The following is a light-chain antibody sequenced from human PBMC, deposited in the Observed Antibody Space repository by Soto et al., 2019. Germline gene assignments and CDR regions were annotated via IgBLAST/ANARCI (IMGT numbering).Light chain of an antibody. CDR1: QSVSSS. Sequence: EIVMTQPPATLSVSPGERVTLSCRASQSVSSSLAWYQQKPGQAPRLLIYDTSTRAATIPARFSGSGSGTEFTLTISGLQSEDSAVYYCQQYKNWPPYTFGPGTKVDIK. CDR3: QQYKNWPPYT. J-gene: IGKJ2*01. CDR2: DTS. V-gene: IGKV3-15*01.